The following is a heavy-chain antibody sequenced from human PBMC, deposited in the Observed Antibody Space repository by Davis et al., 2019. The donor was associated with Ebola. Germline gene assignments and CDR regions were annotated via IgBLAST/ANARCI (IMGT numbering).Heavy chain of an antibody. J-gene: IGHJ4*02. D-gene: IGHD1-14*01. CDR2: FDPEHGGA. Sequence: ASVKVSCKVSEYTLAELPIHWVRQAPGKGLEWMGSFDPEHGGAIYSQKFQARVIMTDDTSTDTAYMELSSLRYEDTAVYYCTIGGTTGGFDYWGQGTLVTVSS. CDR3: TIGGTTGGFDY. CDR1: EYTLAELP. V-gene: IGHV1-24*01.